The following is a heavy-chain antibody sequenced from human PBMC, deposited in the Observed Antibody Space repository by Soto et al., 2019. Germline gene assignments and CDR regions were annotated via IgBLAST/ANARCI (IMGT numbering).Heavy chain of an antibody. J-gene: IGHJ6*02. D-gene: IGHD6-13*01. CDR1: GGSISSYY. Sequence: ASETLSLTCTVSGGSISSYYWSWIRQPPGKGLEWIGYIYYSGSTNYNPSLKSRVTISVDTSKNQFSLKLSSVTAADTAVYYCARGLAAAGYYYYGMDVWGQGTTVTVSS. V-gene: IGHV4-59*01. CDR2: IYYSGST. CDR3: ARGLAAAGYYYYGMDV.